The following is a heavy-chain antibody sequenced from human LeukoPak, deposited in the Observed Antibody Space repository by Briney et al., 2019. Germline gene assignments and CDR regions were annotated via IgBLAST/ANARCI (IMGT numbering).Heavy chain of an antibody. D-gene: IGHD2-8*02. CDR3: GRPYWGYYFDN. Sequence: GGSLRLSCAASGFIFSNYNMNWLRQAPGKGLEWVATIGTDGGYIYYADSVKGRFTISRDNAKSSLYLQMNSLRAEDTAVYYCGRPYWGYYFDNWGQGTLVTVSS. V-gene: IGHV3-21*01. J-gene: IGHJ4*02. CDR1: GFIFSNYN. CDR2: IGTDGGYI.